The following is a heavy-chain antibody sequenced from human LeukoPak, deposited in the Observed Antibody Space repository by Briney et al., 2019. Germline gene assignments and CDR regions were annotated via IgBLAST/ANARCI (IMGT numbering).Heavy chain of an antibody. V-gene: IGHV4-59*01. Sequence: SETLSLTCAVYGGSFSGYYWSWIRQPPGKGLEWIGYIYYSGSTNYNPSLKSRVTISVDTSKNQFSLKLSSVTAADTAVYYCARGDYYGSGSYLYYYYMDVWGKGTTVTISS. J-gene: IGHJ6*03. D-gene: IGHD3-10*01. CDR1: GGSFSGYY. CDR3: ARGDYYGSGSYLYYYYMDV. CDR2: IYYSGST.